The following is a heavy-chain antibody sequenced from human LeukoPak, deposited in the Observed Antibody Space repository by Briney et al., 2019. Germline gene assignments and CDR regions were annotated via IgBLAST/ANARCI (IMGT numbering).Heavy chain of an antibody. J-gene: IGHJ1*01. V-gene: IGHV4-59*01. D-gene: IGHD2-21*01. CDR1: GVSIRSYY. CDR3: ALQLFRAGVHGLQR. Sequence: SETLSLTCTVSGVSIRSYYWKWVRQSPGRGLEWIGYMHHSGGSHYNPFLKSRVTISVDTSKNHFSLKLNSVTAADTAVYFCALQLFRAGVHGLQRWGQGTLVTVSS. CDR2: MHHSGGS.